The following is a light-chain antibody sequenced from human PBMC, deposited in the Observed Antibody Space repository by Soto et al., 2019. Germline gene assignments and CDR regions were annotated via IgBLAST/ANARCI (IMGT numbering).Light chain of an antibody. CDR3: CAYSTSGTHV. Sequence: QSALTQPASVSGSPGQSITFSCTGTSSDVGSYDYVSWHQQHPGKAPKLIIYDVNNRPSGVPSRFSGSKSGNTASLTISGLQTEDVADYYCCAYSTSGTHVFGTGTKVTVL. J-gene: IGLJ1*01. CDR1: SSDVGSYDY. CDR2: DVN. V-gene: IGLV2-14*03.